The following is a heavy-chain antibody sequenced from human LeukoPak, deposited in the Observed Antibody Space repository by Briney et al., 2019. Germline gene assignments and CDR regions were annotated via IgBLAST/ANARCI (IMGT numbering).Heavy chain of an antibody. CDR3: ASGTFDVPLYGTYWYFHV. CDR1: VVPINNNY. V-gene: IGHV4-59*12. CDR2: IYSNGNT. Sequence: SETLSLTCAVCVVPINNNYWTCLWPPPGKGLEWIGNIYSNGNTNYNPSLKGRFTMSIETSKNQFSLQLPSVTAADTAVYYWASGTFDVPLYGTYWYFHVWGRGTLVTVSS. D-gene: IGHD1-14*01. J-gene: IGHJ2*01.